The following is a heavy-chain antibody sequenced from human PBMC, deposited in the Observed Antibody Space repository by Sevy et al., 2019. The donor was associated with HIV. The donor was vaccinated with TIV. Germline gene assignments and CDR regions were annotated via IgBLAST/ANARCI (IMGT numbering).Heavy chain of an antibody. J-gene: IGHJ4*02. CDR3: AREGCTKPHDY. Sequence: EGSLRLSCAASGFDFSIYSMSWVRQAPGKGLEWVSTLSFGCGKINYADSVKGRFTISRDNSKSSVYLQMNNMRVEDTAAYYCAREGCTKPHDYWGQGTLVTVSS. CDR1: GFDFSIYS. CDR2: LSFGCGKI. V-gene: IGHV3-23*01. D-gene: IGHD2-8*01.